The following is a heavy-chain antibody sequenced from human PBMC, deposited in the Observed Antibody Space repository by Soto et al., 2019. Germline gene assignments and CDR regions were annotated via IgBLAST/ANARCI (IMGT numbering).Heavy chain of an antibody. D-gene: IGHD1-26*01. J-gene: IGHJ4*02. CDR3: ARSAVGATKSGFDS. V-gene: IGHV4-31*03. CDR2: IYYSRTT. CDR1: GDSINDGGHY. Sequence: QVQLQESGPGLVKPSQTLSLTCNVSGDSINDGGHYWSWIRQPPGKGLEWIGFIYYSRTTYYNPSLKSRVTISVHTSKIPFSLKLNSVTAADTAVYYCARSAVGATKSGFDSWGQGTLVTVSS.